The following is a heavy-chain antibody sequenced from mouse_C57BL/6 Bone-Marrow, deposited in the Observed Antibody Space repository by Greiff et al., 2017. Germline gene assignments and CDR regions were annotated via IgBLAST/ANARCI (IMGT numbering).Heavy chain of an antibody. V-gene: IGHV5-4*03. CDR3: ARGVTTVDYFDY. J-gene: IGHJ2*01. Sequence: EVKVEESGGGLVKPGGSLKLSCAASGFTFSSYAMSWVRQTPEKRLEWVATISDGGSYTYYPDNVKGRFTISRDNAKNNLYLQMSHLKSEDTAMYYCARGVTTVDYFDYWGQGTTLTVSS. CDR2: ISDGGSYT. D-gene: IGHD1-1*01. CDR1: GFTFSSYA.